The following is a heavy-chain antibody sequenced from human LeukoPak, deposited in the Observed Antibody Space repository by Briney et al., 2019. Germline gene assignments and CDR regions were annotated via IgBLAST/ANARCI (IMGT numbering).Heavy chain of an antibody. V-gene: IGHV3-23*01. J-gene: IGHJ4*02. Sequence: PGGSLRLSCAASGFTFSSYAMSWVRQAPGKGLEWVSAISGSGGSTYYADSVKGRFTISRDNSKNTPYLQMNSLRAEDTAVYYCAKGIVGSGSYCVFDYWGQGTLVTVSS. CDR3: AKGIVGSGSYCVFDY. D-gene: IGHD3-10*01. CDR2: ISGSGGST. CDR1: GFTFSSYA.